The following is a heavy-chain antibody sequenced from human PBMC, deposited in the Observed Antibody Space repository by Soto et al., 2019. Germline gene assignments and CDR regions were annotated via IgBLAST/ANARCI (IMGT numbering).Heavy chain of an antibody. D-gene: IGHD4-17*01. Sequence: QVLLLQSGSEVKKPGSSVKVSCKASGDAFQSYAIHWVRQAPGQGLEYMGRIIPSSDRTKYAQKFQGRLTVTADMYTSTVYMELSSLRSEETAVYYCARDPTNDYGDDTFDYWGQGTKVIVSS. CDR2: IIPSSDRT. J-gene: IGHJ4*02. CDR3: ARDPTNDYGDDTFDY. V-gene: IGHV1-69*06. CDR1: GDAFQSYA.